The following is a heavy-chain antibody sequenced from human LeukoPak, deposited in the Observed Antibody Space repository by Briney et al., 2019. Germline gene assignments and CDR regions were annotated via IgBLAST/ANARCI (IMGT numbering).Heavy chain of an antibody. D-gene: IGHD1-1*01. CDR2: IKPDGSEE. CDR1: GFTFTSSW. V-gene: IGHV3-7*01. J-gene: IGHJ6*04. CDR3: ARDHWIGGFMDV. Sequence: GGSLRLSCAASGFTFTSSWMSWVRQAPEKGPEWVANIKPDGSEEHSVDSVKGRFTISRDNAKNSLYLQMSSLRAEDTAVYYCARDHWIGGFMDVWGKGTTVTVSS.